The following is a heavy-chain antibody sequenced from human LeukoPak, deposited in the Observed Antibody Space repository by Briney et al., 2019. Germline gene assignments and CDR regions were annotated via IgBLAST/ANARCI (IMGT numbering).Heavy chain of an antibody. CDR1: GFTFSSYS. V-gene: IGHV3-7*01. J-gene: IGHJ6*03. CDR2: IKQDGSEK. D-gene: IGHD6-19*01. CDR3: ARERVAGPTDSYMDV. Sequence: GGSLRLSCAASGFTFSSYSVNWVRQAPGKGLEWVANIKQDGSEKYYVDSVKGRFTISRDNAKKSLYLQMNSLKSEDTAVYSCARERVAGPTDSYMDVWGKGTTVTVSS.